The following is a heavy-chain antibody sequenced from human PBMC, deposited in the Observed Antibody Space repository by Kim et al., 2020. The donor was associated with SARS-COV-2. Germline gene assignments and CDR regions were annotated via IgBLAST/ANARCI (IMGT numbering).Heavy chain of an antibody. D-gene: IGHD3-10*01. CDR1: GYSFTSYW. Sequence: GESLKISCKGSGYSFTSYWIGWVRQMPGKGLEWMGIIYPGDSDTRYSPSFQGQVTISADKSISTAYLQWSSLKASDTAMYYCARLITMVRGVIIFRWFDPWGQGTLVTVSS. CDR2: IYPGDSDT. J-gene: IGHJ5*02. V-gene: IGHV5-51*01. CDR3: ARLITMVRGVIIFRWFDP.